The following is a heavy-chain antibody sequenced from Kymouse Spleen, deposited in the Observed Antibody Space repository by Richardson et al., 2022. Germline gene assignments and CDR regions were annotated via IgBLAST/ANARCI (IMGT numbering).Heavy chain of an antibody. CDR1: GFTFSNAW. CDR2: IKSKTDGGTT. V-gene: IGHV3-15*01. D-gene: IGHD1-26*01. Sequence: EVQLVESGGGLVKPGGSLRLSCAASGFTFSNAWMSWVRQAPGKGLEWVGRIKSKTDGGTTDYAAPVKGRFTISRDDSKNTLYLQMNSLKTEDTAVYYCTTGYSGSYYYFDYWGQGTLVTVSS. CDR3: TTGYSGSYYYFDY. J-gene: IGHJ4*02.